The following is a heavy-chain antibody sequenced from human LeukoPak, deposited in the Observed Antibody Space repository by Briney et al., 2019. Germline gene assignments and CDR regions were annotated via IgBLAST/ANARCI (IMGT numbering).Heavy chain of an antibody. J-gene: IGHJ4*02. Sequence: GGSLRLSCAASGFTFSSYGMHWVRQAPGKGLEWVAVISFDGSTKYYADSVKGRFTISRDNSENTLYLQMNSLRDEDTALYYCAKSGLRICSAGSCYSDYWGQGALVTASS. V-gene: IGHV3-30*18. CDR3: AKSGLRICSAGSCYSDY. CDR2: ISFDGSTK. CDR1: GFTFSSYG. D-gene: IGHD2-15*01.